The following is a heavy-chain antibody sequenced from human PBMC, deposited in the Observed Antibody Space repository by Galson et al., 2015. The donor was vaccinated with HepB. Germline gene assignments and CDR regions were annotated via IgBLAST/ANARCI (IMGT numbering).Heavy chain of an antibody. Sequence: ETLSLTCTVSGGSISSYYWSWIRQPPGKGLEWIGYIYYSGSTNYNPSLKSRVTISVDTSKNQFSLKLSSVTAADTAVYYCARVWSGYPYYYYYGMDVWGQGTTVTVSS. CDR2: IYYSGST. CDR3: ARVWSGYPYYYYYGMDV. J-gene: IGHJ6*02. D-gene: IGHD3-3*01. V-gene: IGHV4-59*01. CDR1: GGSISSYY.